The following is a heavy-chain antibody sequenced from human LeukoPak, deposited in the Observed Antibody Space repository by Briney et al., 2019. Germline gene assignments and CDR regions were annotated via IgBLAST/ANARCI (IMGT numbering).Heavy chain of an antibody. Sequence: ASVKVSCKASGYTFTGYYMHWVRQAPGQRLEWMGWINAGNGNTKYSQEFQGRVTITRDTSASTAYMELSSLRSEDMAVYYCARGSYCSSTSCYVVDYWGQGTLVTVSS. CDR3: ARGSYCSSTSCYVVDY. D-gene: IGHD2-2*01. J-gene: IGHJ4*02. CDR2: INAGNGNT. CDR1: GYTFTGYY. V-gene: IGHV1-3*03.